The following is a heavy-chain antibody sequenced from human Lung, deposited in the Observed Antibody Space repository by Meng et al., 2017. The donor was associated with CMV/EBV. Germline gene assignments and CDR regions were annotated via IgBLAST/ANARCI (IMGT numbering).Heavy chain of an antibody. CDR1: GGPISSGDYY. D-gene: IGHD6-19*01. CDR3: ARDGPAVATK. J-gene: IGHJ4*02. Sequence: LXCIVSGGPISSGDYYWGWIRQSPGKALEWIGSVYYTGRADYSPSLKSRVTISVDTSKNQFSLKLSSVTAADTAVYYCARDGPAVATKWGQGTLVTVS. CDR2: VYYTGRA. V-gene: IGHV4-39*07.